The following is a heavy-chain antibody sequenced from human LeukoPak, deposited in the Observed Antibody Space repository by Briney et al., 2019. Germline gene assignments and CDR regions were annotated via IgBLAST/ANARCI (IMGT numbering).Heavy chain of an antibody. V-gene: IGHV3-7*01. CDR3: ATYTHWVAGDV. D-gene: IGHD3-16*01. Sequence: PGGSLRLSCGASGFTFSDSWMSSVRQAPGKGLEWVANMNQDGSEKAYVDSVKGRFAISRDNARNSLYLQMSSLRAEDTAVYYCATYTHWVAGDVWGQGTTVTVSS. CDR2: MNQDGSEK. CDR1: GFTFSDSW. J-gene: IGHJ6*02.